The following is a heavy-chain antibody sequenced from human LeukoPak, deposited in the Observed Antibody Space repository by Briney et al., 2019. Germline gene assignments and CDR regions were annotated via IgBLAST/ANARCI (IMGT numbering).Heavy chain of an antibody. CDR3: ARRPNPYSSSWAYFDY. CDR1: GFTVSSNY. V-gene: IGHV3-53*04. Sequence: PGGSLRLSCAASGFTVSSNYMSWVRQAPGKGLEWVSVIYSGGSTYYADSVKGRFTISRHNSKNTPYLQMNSPRAEDTAVYYCARRPNPYSSSWAYFDYWGQGTLVTVSS. CDR2: IYSGGST. D-gene: IGHD6-13*01. J-gene: IGHJ4*02.